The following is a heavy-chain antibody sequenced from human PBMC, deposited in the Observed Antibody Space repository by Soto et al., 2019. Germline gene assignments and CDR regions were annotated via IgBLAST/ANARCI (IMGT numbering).Heavy chain of an antibody. J-gene: IGHJ4*02. D-gene: IGHD3-9*01. CDR1: GYTFTSYA. CDR2: INAGNGNT. V-gene: IGHV1-3*01. Sequence: QVQLVQSGAEVKKPGASVKVSCKASGYTFTSYAMHWVRQAPGQSLEWMGWINAGNGNTKYSQKFQGRVTITRDTSASTAYMGLSSLRSEDTAVYYCSRDLTSDYWGQGTLVTVSS. CDR3: SRDLTSDY.